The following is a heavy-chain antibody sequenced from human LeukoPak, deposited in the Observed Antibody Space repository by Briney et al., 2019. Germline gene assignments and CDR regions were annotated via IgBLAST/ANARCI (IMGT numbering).Heavy chain of an antibody. D-gene: IGHD2-2*02. CDR2: IRYDGSNK. V-gene: IGHV3-30*02. Sequence: GGSLRLSCAASGFIFNNYGIHWVRQAPGKGLEWVAFIRYDGSNKYYADSVKGRFTISRDNSKNTLYLQLNSLRAEDTAMYYCAKGSEFDCSSTSCYNYFDYWGQGTLVTVSS. CDR1: GFIFNNYG. J-gene: IGHJ4*02. CDR3: AKGSEFDCSSTSCYNYFDY.